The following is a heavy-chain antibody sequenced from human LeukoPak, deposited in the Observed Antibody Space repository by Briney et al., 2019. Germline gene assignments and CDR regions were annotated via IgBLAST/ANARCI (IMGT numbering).Heavy chain of an antibody. D-gene: IGHD2-2*02. Sequence: GGSPRLSCAASGFTFRNNWMTWGRQSPGPGLGGVGNIDQRGSEIHYVDSVKGRFTISRDDAKNSVYLQMNNLRVEDTAIYYCARDSRIPPVGFDPWGQGTLVTVSS. J-gene: IGHJ5*02. V-gene: IGHV3-7*01. CDR2: IDQRGSEI. CDR3: ARDSRIPPVGFDP. CDR1: GFTFRNNW.